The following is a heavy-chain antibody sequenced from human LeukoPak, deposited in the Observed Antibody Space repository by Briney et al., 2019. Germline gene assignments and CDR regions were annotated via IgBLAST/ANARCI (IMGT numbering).Heavy chain of an antibody. V-gene: IGHV4-59*01. J-gene: IGHJ4*02. D-gene: IGHD1-7*01. CDR2: IYYSGST. CDR1: GGSISSYY. CDR3: ARGSWNYGQFDY. Sequence: PSETLSLTCTVSGGSISSYYWSWIRQPPGKGLEWIGYIYYSGSTNYNPSLKSRVTISVDTSKNQFSPKLSSVTAADTAMYYCARGSWNYGQFDYWGQGTLVTVSS.